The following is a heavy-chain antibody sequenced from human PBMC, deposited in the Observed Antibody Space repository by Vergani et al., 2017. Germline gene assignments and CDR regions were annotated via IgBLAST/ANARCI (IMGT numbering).Heavy chain of an antibody. Sequence: QLQLQESGPGLVKPSETLSLTCTVSGVPIGSNSYYWGWIRQPPGKGLEWIGTIYYTGTTYYNEAHKSRLTISVDTSKNQFSLNLTSVTAADTAVYYCARRTTMVRGVLEIARYYFDYWGQGTLVTVSS. J-gene: IGHJ4*02. V-gene: IGHV4-39*01. CDR1: GVPIGSNSYY. CDR3: ARRTTMVRGVLEIARYYFDY. CDR2: IYYTGTT. D-gene: IGHD3-10*01.